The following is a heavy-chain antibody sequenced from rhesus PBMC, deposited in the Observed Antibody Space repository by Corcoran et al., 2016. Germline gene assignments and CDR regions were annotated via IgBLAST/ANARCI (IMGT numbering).Heavy chain of an antibody. D-gene: IGHD4-23*01. V-gene: IGHV4-165*02. Sequence: QVQLEESGPRLVKPSESLPLPCAASGGPLRGSYCNWMPPPPRTGLEWTGYIGGGWGSTSSNPSPRRRVTISPDPSKNQLSLRLSSVTAADTAVYYCARNSNSYYRFDVWGPGVLVTVSS. CDR2: IGGGWGST. CDR1: GGPLRGSY. CDR3: ARNSNSYYRFDV. J-gene: IGHJ5-1*01.